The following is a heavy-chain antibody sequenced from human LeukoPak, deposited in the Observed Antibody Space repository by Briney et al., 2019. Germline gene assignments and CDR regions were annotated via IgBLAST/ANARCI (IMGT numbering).Heavy chain of an antibody. CDR1: GFTFSSYA. V-gene: IGHV3-23*01. J-gene: IGHJ4*02. CDR2: ISGSGGST. D-gene: IGHD3-10*01. CDR3: AKDAARMVRGEYYFDY. Sequence: GGSLRLSCAASGFTFSSYAMSWVRQAPGKGLEWVSAISGSGGSTYYADSVKSRFTISRDNSKNTLYLQMNSLRAEDTPVYYCAKDAARMVRGEYYFDYWGQGTLVTVSS.